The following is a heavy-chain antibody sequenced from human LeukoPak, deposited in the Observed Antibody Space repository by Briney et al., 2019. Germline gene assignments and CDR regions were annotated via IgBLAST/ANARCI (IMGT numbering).Heavy chain of an antibody. Sequence: GSSLRLFCGPSGFPFDDYAMHWVRQAPGKGLXXXXGLSWNSGRIGYAVSVKGRFTISRDNAKNSLYLQMNSLRAEDTALYYCAKVRPSSSWYDGFDYWGQATLVSDSS. V-gene: IGHV3-9*01. D-gene: IGHD6-13*01. CDR2: LSWNSGRI. CDR1: GFPFDDYA. CDR3: AKVRPSSSWYDGFDY. J-gene: IGHJ4*02.